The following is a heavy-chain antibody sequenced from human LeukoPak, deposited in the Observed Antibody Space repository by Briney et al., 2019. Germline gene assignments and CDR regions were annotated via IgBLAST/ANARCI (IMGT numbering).Heavy chain of an antibody. CDR3: ARDPKVDTAMVPYYYYGMDV. CDR1: GFTFTSSA. V-gene: IGHV1-58*02. D-gene: IGHD5-18*01. J-gene: IGHJ6*02. Sequence: ASVKVSCKASGFTFTSSAMQWVRQARGQRLEWIGWIVVGSGNTNYAQKLQGRVTMTTDTSTSTAYMELRSLRSDDTAVYYCARDPKVDTAMVPYYYYGMDVWGQGTTVTVSS. CDR2: IVVGSGNT.